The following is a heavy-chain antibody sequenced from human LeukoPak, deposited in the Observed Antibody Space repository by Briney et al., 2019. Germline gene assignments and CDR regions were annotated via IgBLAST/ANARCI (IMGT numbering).Heavy chain of an antibody. J-gene: IGHJ4*02. D-gene: IGHD4-23*01. CDR2: ISYDGSNK. Sequence: RSGGSLRLSCAASGFTFSSYGMHWVRQAPGKGLEWVAVISYDGSNKYYADSVKGRFTISRGNSKNTLYLQMNSLRAEDTAVYYCARISYGGQFDYWGQGTLVTVSS. CDR3: ARISYGGQFDY. CDR1: GFTFSSYG. V-gene: IGHV3-30*03.